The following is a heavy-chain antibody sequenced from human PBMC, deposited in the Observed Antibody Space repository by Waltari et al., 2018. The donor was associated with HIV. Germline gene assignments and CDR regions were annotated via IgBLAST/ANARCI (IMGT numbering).Heavy chain of an antibody. Sequence: QVQLQESGPGLVKPSETLSLTCTVSGGSISSYYWSWIRQPPGKGLEWIGYIYYSGSTNYNPSLKSRVTISVDTSKNQFSLKLSAVTAADTAVYYCARGEKGYDFWSGYYTSAQAFDIWGQGTMVTVSS. J-gene: IGHJ3*02. CDR2: IYYSGST. CDR1: GGSISSYY. D-gene: IGHD3-3*01. V-gene: IGHV4-59*01. CDR3: ARGEKGYDFWSGYYTSAQAFDI.